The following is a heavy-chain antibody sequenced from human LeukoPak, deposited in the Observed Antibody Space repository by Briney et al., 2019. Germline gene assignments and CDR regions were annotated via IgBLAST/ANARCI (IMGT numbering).Heavy chain of an antibody. CDR2: IKQDGSEK. D-gene: IGHD2-2*01. CDR3: AREHCSSSSCHLDY. V-gene: IGHV3-7*01. Sequence: PGGSLRLSCAASGFTVSSNYMSWVRQAPGKGLEWVANIKQDGSEKYYVNSVRGRFSISRDNAKNSLYLQMNSLRAEDTAVYYCAREHCSSSSCHLDYWGQGTLVTVSS. J-gene: IGHJ4*02. CDR1: GFTVSSNY.